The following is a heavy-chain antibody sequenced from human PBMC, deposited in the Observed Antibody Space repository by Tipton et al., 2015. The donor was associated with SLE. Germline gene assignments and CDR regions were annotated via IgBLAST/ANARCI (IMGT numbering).Heavy chain of an antibody. CDR2: IYYSGST. V-gene: IGHV4-34*01. D-gene: IGHD5-18*01. Sequence: GLVKPSETLSLTCAVYGGSFSGYYWSWIRQPPGKGLEWIGSIYYSGSTYYNPSLKSRVTISVDTSKNQFSLKLSSVTAADTAVYYCARAYSYGYDYWGQGTLVTVSS. CDR1: GGSFSGYY. J-gene: IGHJ4*02. CDR3: ARAYSYGYDY.